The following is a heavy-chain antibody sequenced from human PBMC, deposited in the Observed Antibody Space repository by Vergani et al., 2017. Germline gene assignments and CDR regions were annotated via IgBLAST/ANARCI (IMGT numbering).Heavy chain of an antibody. CDR3: ARDRGRGFDP. J-gene: IGHJ5*02. Sequence: QVQLQESGPGLVKPSQTLSLTCTVSGGSISSGSYYWSWIRQPAGKGLGWIGRIYTSGSTNYHPSLKSRVTISVDTSKNQFSLKLSCVTAADTAVYYCARDRGRGFDPWGQGTLVTVSS. CDR1: GGSISSGSYY. CDR2: IYTSGST. V-gene: IGHV4-61*02. D-gene: IGHD3-16*01.